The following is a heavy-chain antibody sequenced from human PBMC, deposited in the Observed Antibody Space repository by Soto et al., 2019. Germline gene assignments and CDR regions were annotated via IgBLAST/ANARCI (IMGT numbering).Heavy chain of an antibody. CDR1: GFTFSSYA. CDR2: ISGSGGST. Sequence: GGSLRLSCAASGFTFSSYAMSWVRQAPGKGLEWVSGISGSGGSTYYADSVKGRFTISRDNSKNTLYVQMNSLRDEDTAVYYCAKSVSGYSYGSDYWGKGTLVTAS. D-gene: IGHD5-18*01. V-gene: IGHV3-23*01. CDR3: AKSVSGYSYGSDY. J-gene: IGHJ4*02.